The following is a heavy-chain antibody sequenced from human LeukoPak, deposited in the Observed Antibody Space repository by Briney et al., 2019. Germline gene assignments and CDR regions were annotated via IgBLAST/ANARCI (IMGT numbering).Heavy chain of an antibody. V-gene: IGHV4-61*02. CDR3: ARANSPNWFDP. Sequence: SETLSLTCTVSGGSITSDAYYWSWIRQPAGKGLEWTGRVHTSGSTNYNPSLKSRVTISLDTSKNQFSLRMSSVTAADTAVYYCARANSPNWFDPWGQGTLVSVSS. CDR1: GGSITSDAYY. J-gene: IGHJ5*02. CDR2: VHTSGST. D-gene: IGHD2/OR15-2a*01.